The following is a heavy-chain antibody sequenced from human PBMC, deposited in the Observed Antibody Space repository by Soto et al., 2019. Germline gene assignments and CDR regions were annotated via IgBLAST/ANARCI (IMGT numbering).Heavy chain of an antibody. V-gene: IGHV3-11*04. Sequence: PXGSLSLSSSASGFTFCDYYMNWVRQAPGKGLDWVSSISSSSTIYYADAVKGRFTISRDNAKNSLYLQMNSLRAEDTAVYYCARDRRFTICGDYFYYYDIDVWGQGTTVTVSS. CDR2: ISSSSTI. D-gene: IGHD3-3*01. CDR3: ARDRRFTICGDYFYYYDIDV. CDR1: GFTFCDYY. J-gene: IGHJ6*02.